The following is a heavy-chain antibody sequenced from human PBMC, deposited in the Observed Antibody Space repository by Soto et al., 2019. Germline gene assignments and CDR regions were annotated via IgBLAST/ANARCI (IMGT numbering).Heavy chain of an antibody. CDR1: GGTFSSYA. V-gene: IGHV1-69*13. CDR2: IIPIFGTA. D-gene: IGHD1-26*01. J-gene: IGHJ3*02. Sequence: GASVKVSCTASGGTFSSYAISWVRQAPGQGLEWMGGIIPIFGTANYAQKFQGRVTVTADESTSTAYMELSSLRSEDTAVYYCARARVGVTYRYYDAFDIWGQGTMVTVSS. CDR3: ARARVGVTYRYYDAFDI.